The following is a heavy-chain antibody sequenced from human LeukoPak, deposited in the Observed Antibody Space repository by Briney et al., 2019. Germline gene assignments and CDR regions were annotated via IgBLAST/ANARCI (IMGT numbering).Heavy chain of an antibody. CDR1: GVSIGSTNHY. Sequence: SETLSLTCTVSGVSIGSTNHYWGWIRQSPGKGLEWIGEINHSGSTNYNPSLKSRVTMSVDTSKNQFSLKLSSVTAADTAVYYCARDYYYDSSGRFDYWGQGTLVTVSS. D-gene: IGHD3-22*01. CDR2: INHSGST. CDR3: ARDYYYDSSGRFDY. J-gene: IGHJ4*02. V-gene: IGHV4-39*07.